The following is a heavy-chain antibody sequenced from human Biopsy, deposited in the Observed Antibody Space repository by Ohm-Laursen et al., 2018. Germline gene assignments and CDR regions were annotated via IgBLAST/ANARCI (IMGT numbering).Heavy chain of an antibody. CDR3: ARGLSSGWYGYFDV. Sequence: SLRLSCAASGFTFGHYAMHWVRQAPGTGLEWISLIWYDGTNEDYADSVKGRFTISRGNSKNTLYLQINTLTLEDTAFYYCARGLSSGWYGYFDVWGRGTLVTVSS. CDR2: IWYDGTNE. D-gene: IGHD6-19*01. CDR1: GFTFGHYA. J-gene: IGHJ2*01. V-gene: IGHV3-33*04.